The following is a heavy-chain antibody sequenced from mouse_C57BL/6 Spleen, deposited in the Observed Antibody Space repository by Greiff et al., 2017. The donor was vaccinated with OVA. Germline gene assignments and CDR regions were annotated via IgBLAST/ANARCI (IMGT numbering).Heavy chain of an antibody. Sequence: EVMLVESGEGLVKPGGSLKLSCAASGFTFSSYAMSWVRQTPEKRLEWVAYISSGGDYIYYADTVKGRFTISRDNARNTLYLQMSSLKSEDTAMDYCTRGAYGSSYAMDYWGQGTSVTVSS. CDR2: ISSGGDYI. CDR1: GFTFSSYA. D-gene: IGHD1-1*01. J-gene: IGHJ4*01. CDR3: TRGAYGSSYAMDY. V-gene: IGHV5-9-1*02.